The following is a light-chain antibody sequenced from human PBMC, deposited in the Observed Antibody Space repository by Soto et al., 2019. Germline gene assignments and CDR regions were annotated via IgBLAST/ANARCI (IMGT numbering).Light chain of an antibody. J-gene: IGKJ5*01. CDR1: QGIGND. CDR2: STS. V-gene: IGKV1-17*01. Sequence: DIQMTPSPSSLSASVVDRVTITCRASQGIGNDLGWYQQKPGKAPKRLIYSTSSLQSGVPSRFSGSGSGTDFTFTISSLQPEDIATYYCQQYDNLPNTFGQGTRLEIK. CDR3: QQYDNLPNT.